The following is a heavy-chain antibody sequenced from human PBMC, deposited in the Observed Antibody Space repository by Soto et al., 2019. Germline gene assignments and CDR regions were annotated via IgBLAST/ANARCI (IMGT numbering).Heavy chain of an antibody. Sequence: SETLSLTSPLSAPSMTRDYWGWVRQPTGRTLECIGIIHYAGSTKYNPALTSRLTISVDTSKNQISLTETSATAADTAVYYCARRIVATETFDYWGQGTLVTVSS. CDR1: APSMTRDY. CDR3: ARRIVATETFDY. CDR2: IHYAGST. J-gene: IGHJ4*02. D-gene: IGHD5-12*01. V-gene: IGHV4-59*08.